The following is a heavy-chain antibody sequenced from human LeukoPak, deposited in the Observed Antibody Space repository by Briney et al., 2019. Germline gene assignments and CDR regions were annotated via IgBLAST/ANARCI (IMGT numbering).Heavy chain of an antibody. CDR3: ARYSSSCGAFDI. Sequence: ASVKVSCKASGYTFTGYYMHWVRQAPGQGLEWMGWINPNSGGTNYAQKFQGRVTMTRDTSISTAYMELGRLRSDDTAVYYCARYSSSCGAFDIWGQGTMVTVSS. V-gene: IGHV1-2*02. J-gene: IGHJ3*02. CDR2: INPNSGGT. D-gene: IGHD6-13*01. CDR1: GYTFTGYY.